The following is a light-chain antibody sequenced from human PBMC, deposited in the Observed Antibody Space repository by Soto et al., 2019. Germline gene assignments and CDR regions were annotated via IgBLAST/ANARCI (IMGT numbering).Light chain of an antibody. CDR3: CSYAGSSTDV. J-gene: IGLJ1*01. CDR1: SSDVGSYNL. Sequence: QSALTQPASVSGSPGQSITISCTGSSSDVGSYNLVSWYQQHPGKAPKLMIYEDSKRPSGVSNRFSGSKSGNTASLTISGLQAEDEADYYCCSYAGSSTDVFGTGTKSPS. V-gene: IGLV2-23*01. CDR2: EDS.